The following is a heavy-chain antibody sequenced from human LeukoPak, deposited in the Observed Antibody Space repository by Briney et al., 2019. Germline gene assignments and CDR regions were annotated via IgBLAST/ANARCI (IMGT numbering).Heavy chain of an antibody. Sequence: GGSLRLSCVASGFTFSDAAIHWVRQAPGKGLEWVGRTRSKSNNYATSYAASLKGRFTISRDESKNTAYLQLDSLKTEDTAIYFCTRVYWKRGTNCFWLDPWGQGTLVTVSS. D-gene: IGHD2-2*01. V-gene: IGHV3-73*01. CDR2: TRSKSNNYAT. J-gene: IGHJ5*02. CDR3: TRVYWKRGTNCFWLDP. CDR1: GFTFSDAA.